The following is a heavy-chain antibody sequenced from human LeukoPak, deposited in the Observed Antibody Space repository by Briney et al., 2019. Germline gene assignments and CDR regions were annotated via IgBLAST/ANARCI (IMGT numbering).Heavy chain of an antibody. J-gene: IGHJ2*01. Sequence: SETLSLTCVVSGGSISSSNWWSWVRQPPEKGLEWIGEISHDGSTNYNPSLKGRVTISVDKSNNPFSLKLTSVTAADTAMYYCARGDNYVFDVWGRGTLVSVSS. CDR3: ARGDNYVFDV. V-gene: IGHV4-4*02. CDR2: ISHDGST. CDR1: GGSISSSNW. D-gene: IGHD5-24*01.